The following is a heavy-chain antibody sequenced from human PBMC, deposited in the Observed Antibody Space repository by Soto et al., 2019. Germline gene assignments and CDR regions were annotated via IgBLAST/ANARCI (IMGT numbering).Heavy chain of an antibody. Sequence: ASVKVSCKASGYFLTAYSIHWVRQAPGKGLEWMGGFDREDGETIYAQKFQGRVTMTEDTSTDSASMELSSLTSEDTAIYYCAHGECIVKSIVYFDSWGQGTPVTVSS. D-gene: IGHD1-26*01. J-gene: IGHJ4*02. V-gene: IGHV1-24*01. CDR2: FDREDGET. CDR1: GYFLTAYS. CDR3: AHGECIVKSIVYFDS.